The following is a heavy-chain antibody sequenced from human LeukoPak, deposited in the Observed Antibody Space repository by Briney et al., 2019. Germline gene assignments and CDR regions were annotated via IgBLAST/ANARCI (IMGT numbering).Heavy chain of an antibody. D-gene: IGHD2-15*01. Sequence: SETLSLTCTVSGGSISGYYWSWIRQPPGKGLEWIGEINHSGSTNYNPSLKSRVTISVDTSKNQFSLKLSSVTAADTAVYYCARGPIGYCSGGSCYSGLVYMELLGKGTPVTVSS. V-gene: IGHV4-34*01. CDR1: GGSISGYY. CDR3: ARGPIGYCSGGSCYSGLVYMEL. J-gene: IGHJ6*03. CDR2: INHSGST.